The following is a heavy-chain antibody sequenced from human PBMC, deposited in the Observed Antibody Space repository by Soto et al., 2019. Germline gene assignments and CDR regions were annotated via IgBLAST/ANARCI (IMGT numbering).Heavy chain of an antibody. Sequence: PGGSLRLSCAASGFTVSSNFMNWVRQAPGKGLEWVSVIYSGGSTYYADSVKGRFTISRDNSKNTLYLQMNSLRAEDTAVYYCARGLVVGVSYYYYYGMDVWGQGTTVTVSS. CDR2: IYSGGST. D-gene: IGHD1-26*01. CDR1: GFTVSSNF. V-gene: IGHV3-66*01. CDR3: ARGLVVGVSYYYYYGMDV. J-gene: IGHJ6*02.